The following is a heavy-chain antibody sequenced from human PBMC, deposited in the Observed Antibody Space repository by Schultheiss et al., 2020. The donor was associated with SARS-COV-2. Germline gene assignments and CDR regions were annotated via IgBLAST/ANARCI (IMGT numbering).Heavy chain of an antibody. CDR2: IYTSGST. D-gene: IGHD1-26*01. Sequence: SQTLSLTCTVSGGSISSGSYYWSWIRQPAGKGLEWIGRIYTSGSTNYNPSLKSRVTISVDTSKNQFSLKLSSVTAADTAVYYCARDQHGRGLGLDYWGQGILVTVSS. CDR1: GGSISSGSYY. J-gene: IGHJ4*02. CDR3: ARDQHGRGLGLDY. V-gene: IGHV4-61*02.